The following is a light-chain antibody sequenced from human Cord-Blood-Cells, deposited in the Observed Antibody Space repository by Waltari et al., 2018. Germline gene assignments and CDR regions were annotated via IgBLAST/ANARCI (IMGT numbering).Light chain of an antibody. V-gene: IGLV1-44*01. CDR1: SSTIGSNT. J-gene: IGLJ1*01. Sequence: QSVLTQPPSASGTPGQRVTISCSGSSSTIGSNTVNWYQQLPGTAPKLLIYSNNQRPSGVPARFSASKSGTSASLAISGLQSEDEADYYCAAWDDSLNGYVFGTGTKVTVL. CDR3: AAWDDSLNGYV. CDR2: SNN.